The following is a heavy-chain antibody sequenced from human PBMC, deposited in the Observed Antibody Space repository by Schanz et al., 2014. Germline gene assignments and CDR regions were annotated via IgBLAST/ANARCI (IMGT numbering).Heavy chain of an antibody. CDR2: MSWNAGSL. J-gene: IGHJ4*02. V-gene: IGHV3-9*01. Sequence: EVQLLESGGGLVQPGGSLRLSCAASGFTFSSYAMTWVRQAPGKGLDWVSGMSWNAGSLGYGDSVKGRFTISRDNAKNSLYLQMNSLRAEDTAVYYCARSRGFDSIFDFWGRGTLVTVSS. CDR3: ARSRGFDSIFDF. CDR1: GFTFSSYA. D-gene: IGHD5-12*01.